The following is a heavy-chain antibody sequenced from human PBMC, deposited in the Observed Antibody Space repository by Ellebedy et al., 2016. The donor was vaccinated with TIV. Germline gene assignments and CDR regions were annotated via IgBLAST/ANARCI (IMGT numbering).Heavy chain of an antibody. D-gene: IGHD2-2*01. J-gene: IGHJ4*02. CDR2: INSDGTTI. Sequence: GESLKISCAASGFTFSNYAMSWVRQAPGKGLEWVSRINSDGTTINYAASVKGRFTISRDNAKNTLYLAMNSLTVDDTAVYYCARQFDQPARWGQGTLVTVSS. V-gene: IGHV3-74*01. CDR1: GFTFSNYA. CDR3: ARQFDQPAR.